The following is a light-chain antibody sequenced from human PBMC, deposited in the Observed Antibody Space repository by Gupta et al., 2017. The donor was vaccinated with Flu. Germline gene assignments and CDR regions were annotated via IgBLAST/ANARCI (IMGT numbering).Light chain of an antibody. J-gene: IGLJ2*01. CDR1: ILAKKY. Sequence: SYALTQPSSVSVSPGQTAKITCSGDILAKKYARWFQRKPGQAPMLVIYNDNERPAGIPERFPGSSSGPTVTLTISGARVEDEAYYYGFCAADNNRIFGGGTKLTVL. CDR2: NDN. CDR3: FCAADNNRI. V-gene: IGLV3-27*01.